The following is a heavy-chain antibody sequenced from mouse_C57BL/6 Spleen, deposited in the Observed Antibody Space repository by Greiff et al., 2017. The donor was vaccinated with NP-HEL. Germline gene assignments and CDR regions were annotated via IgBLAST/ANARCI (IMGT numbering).Heavy chain of an antibody. CDR2: FYPGSGSI. D-gene: IGHD1-1*01. CDR3: ARHEEAGSSLHWYFDV. CDR1: GYTFTEYT. J-gene: IGHJ1*03. Sequence: SGAELVKPGASVKLSCKASGYTFTEYTIHWVKQRSGQGLEWIGWFYPGSGSIKYNEKFKDKATLTADKSSSTVYMELSRLTSEDSAVYFCARHEEAGSSLHWYFDVWGTGTTVTVSS. V-gene: IGHV1-62-2*01.